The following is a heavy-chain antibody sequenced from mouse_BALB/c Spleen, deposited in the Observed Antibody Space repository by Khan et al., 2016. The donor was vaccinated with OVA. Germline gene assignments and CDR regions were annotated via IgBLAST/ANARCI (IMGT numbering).Heavy chain of an antibody. J-gene: IGHJ2*01. CDR3: WILL. CDR2: IDPANGNT. CDR1: GFNIKDTY. Sequence: EVQLQQSGAELVKPGASVKLSCTASGFNIKDTYMHWVKQRPEQGLEWIGRIDPANGNTKSDPKFQGKATITADTSSNTVYLQMNNLRAEDTGIYYCWILLWGQGTTLTVSS. V-gene: IGHV14-3*02.